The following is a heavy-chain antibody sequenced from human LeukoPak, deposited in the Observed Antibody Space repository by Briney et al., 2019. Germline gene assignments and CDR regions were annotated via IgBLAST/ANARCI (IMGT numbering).Heavy chain of an antibody. Sequence: ASVKVSRKASGYTFTGYYMHWVRQAPGQGLEWMGWINPNSGGTNYAQKFQGRVTMTRDTSISTAYMELSRLRSDDTAVYYCARALQGYYYDSSGYDYWGQGTLVTVSS. CDR3: ARALQGYYYDSSGYDY. D-gene: IGHD3-22*01. V-gene: IGHV1-2*02. J-gene: IGHJ4*02. CDR2: INPNSGGT. CDR1: GYTFTGYY.